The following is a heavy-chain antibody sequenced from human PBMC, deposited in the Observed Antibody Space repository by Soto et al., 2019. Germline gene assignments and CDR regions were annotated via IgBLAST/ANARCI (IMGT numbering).Heavy chain of an antibody. D-gene: IGHD3-10*01. CDR2: ISGSGGTT. J-gene: IGHJ3*02. CDR1: GFTFSSYA. V-gene: IGHV3-23*01. Sequence: EVQLLESGGGLVQPGGSLRLSCAASGFTFSSYAMSWVRQAPGKGLEWVSAISGSGGTTYYAHSVKGRFTFSRDNSKNTLYLQMNSLRAEDTAVYYCAKTASGWFRAFDIWGQGTMVTVSS. CDR3: AKTASGWFRAFDI.